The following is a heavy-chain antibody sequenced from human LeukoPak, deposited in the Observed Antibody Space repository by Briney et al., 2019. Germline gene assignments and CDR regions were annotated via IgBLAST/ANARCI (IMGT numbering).Heavy chain of an antibody. Sequence: SETLSLTCTVSGGSISSYYWSWIRQPPGKGLEWIGYIYYSGSTNYNPSLKSRVTISVDTSKNQFSLKLSSVTAADTAVYYCASPYSRGRDYWGQGTLVTVSS. D-gene: IGHD6-19*01. V-gene: IGHV4-59*12. CDR3: ASPYSRGRDY. J-gene: IGHJ4*02. CDR2: IYYSGST. CDR1: GGSISSYY.